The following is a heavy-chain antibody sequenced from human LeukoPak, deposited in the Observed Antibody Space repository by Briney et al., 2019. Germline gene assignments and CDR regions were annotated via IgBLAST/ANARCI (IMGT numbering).Heavy chain of an antibody. J-gene: IGHJ4*02. V-gene: IGHV3-7*01. CDR1: GFTFSSFW. CDR3: ATDNSCYILTGYSLDY. D-gene: IGHD3-9*01. CDR2: IKQDGSEK. Sequence: GGSLRLSCAASGFTFSSFWMSWVRQAPGKGLEWVANIKQDGSEKYYVDSVKGRFTISRDNAKNPLYLQVNSLRGDDTSVDYCATDNSCYILTGYSLDYWGQGTLVTVSS.